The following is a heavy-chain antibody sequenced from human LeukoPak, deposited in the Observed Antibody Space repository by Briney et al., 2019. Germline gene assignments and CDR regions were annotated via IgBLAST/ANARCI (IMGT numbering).Heavy chain of an antibody. CDR1: GFTFSRYW. CDR2: IKQDGSEK. J-gene: IGHJ4*02. CDR3: ARSAGSSGWYEGYYFDY. Sequence: GGALRLSCSASGFTFSRYWMSWVRQAPGKGLERVANIKQDGSEKYYVDSVKGRFTISRDNAKISLYLQMNSVRAEDTAIYYGARSAGSSGWYEGYYFDYWGQGTLVTVSS. D-gene: IGHD6-13*01. V-gene: IGHV3-7*01.